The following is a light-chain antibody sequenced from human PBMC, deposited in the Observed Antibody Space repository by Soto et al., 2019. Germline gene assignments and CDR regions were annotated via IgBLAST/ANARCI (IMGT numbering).Light chain of an antibody. CDR2: EVS. V-gene: IGLV2-23*02. Sequence: QSALTQPASVSGSPGQSITISCTGSSSDIGAYNYVSWFQQYPGKAPKLIISEVSNRPSGVSNRFSGSKSGNTASLTISGLQAEDEADYYCCSYAGSSTFPYVFGTGTKVTVL. J-gene: IGLJ1*01. CDR1: SSDIGAYNY. CDR3: CSYAGSSTFPYV.